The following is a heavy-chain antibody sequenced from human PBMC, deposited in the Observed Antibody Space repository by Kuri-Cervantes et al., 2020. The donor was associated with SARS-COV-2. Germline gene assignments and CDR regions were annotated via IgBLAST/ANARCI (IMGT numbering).Heavy chain of an antibody. V-gene: IGHV3-48*01. D-gene: IGHD4-23*01. CDR1: GSLFMSHS. CDR2: ISSSSSTI. J-gene: IGHJ4*02. CDR3: ATPAPEYGGNSGGWVF. Sequence: GESLKTSFAASGSLFMSHSMNRGRQPPGKGLAWVSYISSSSSTIYYPDSVKGRFTISRDNAKNSLYLQMNSLRAEDTAVYYCATPAPEYGGNSGGWVFWGQGTLVTVSS.